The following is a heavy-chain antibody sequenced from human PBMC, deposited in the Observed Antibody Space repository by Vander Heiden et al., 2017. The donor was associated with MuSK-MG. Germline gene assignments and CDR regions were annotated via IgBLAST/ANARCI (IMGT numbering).Heavy chain of an antibody. V-gene: IGHV5-51*01. J-gene: IGHJ5*02. Sequence: EVQLVQSGAEVKKPGESLKISCKGSGYSFTSYWIGWVRQMPGKGLEWMGIIYPGDSDTRYSPSFQGQVTISADKSISTAYLQWSSLKASETAMYYCARGMITFGGGSPMGDWFDPWGQGTMVTVSS. D-gene: IGHD3-16*01. CDR2: IYPGDSDT. CDR1: GYSFTSYW. CDR3: ARGMITFGGGSPMGDWFDP.